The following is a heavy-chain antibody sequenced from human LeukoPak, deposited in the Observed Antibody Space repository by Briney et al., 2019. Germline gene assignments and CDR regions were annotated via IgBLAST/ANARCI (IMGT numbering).Heavy chain of an antibody. CDR2: INHSGST. D-gene: IGHD2-2*03. Sequence: NPSETLSLTCAVYGGSFSGYYWSWIRQPPGKGLEWIGEINHSGSTNYNPSLKSRVTISVDTSKNQFSLKLSSVTAADTAVYYCARGVDIVVVPAARLEEYFQHWGQGTLVTVSS. CDR1: GGSFSGYY. CDR3: ARGVDIVVVPAARLEEYFQH. J-gene: IGHJ1*01. V-gene: IGHV4-34*01.